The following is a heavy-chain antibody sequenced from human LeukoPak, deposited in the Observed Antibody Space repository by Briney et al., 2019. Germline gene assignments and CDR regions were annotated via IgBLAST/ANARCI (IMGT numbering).Heavy chain of an antibody. J-gene: IGHJ6*02. Sequence: PSETLSLTCAVCGGSFSGYYWSWIRQPPGKGLEWIGEINHSGSTNYNPSLKSRVTISVDTSKNQFSLKLSSVTAADTAVYYCARSLTTGYYYYGMDVWGQGTTVTVSS. CDR1: GGSFSGYY. V-gene: IGHV4-34*01. CDR3: ARSLTTGYYYYGMDV. CDR2: INHSGST. D-gene: IGHD4-11*01.